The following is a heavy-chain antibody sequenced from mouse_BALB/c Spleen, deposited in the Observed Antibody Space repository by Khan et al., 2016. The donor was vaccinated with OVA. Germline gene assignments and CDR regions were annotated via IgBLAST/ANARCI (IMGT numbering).Heavy chain of an antibody. J-gene: IGHJ3*01. V-gene: IGHV1-69*02. CDR1: GYTFTNYW. D-gene: IGHD1-1*02. CDR2: IYPSDSYT. Sequence: QVQLQQPGTELVRPGASVKLSCKASGYTFTNYWINWVKQRPGQGLEWIGNIYPSDSYTNYHQKFKDKATLTVDNSSSTAYMQISSLTSEDSAVYYGTREVVDGSSFAYWGQGTLVTVSA. CDR3: TREVVDGSSFAY.